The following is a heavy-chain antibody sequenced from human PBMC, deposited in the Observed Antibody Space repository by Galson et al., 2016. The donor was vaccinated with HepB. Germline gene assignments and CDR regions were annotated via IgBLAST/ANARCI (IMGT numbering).Heavy chain of an antibody. V-gene: IGHV3-48*02. CDR1: GFAFSSSG. D-gene: IGHD6-6*01. J-gene: IGHJ3*01. CDR2: ISTTIRTI. CDR3: ARELVRSAFDL. Sequence: SLRLSCAASGFAFSSSGINWVRQAPGKGLQWISYISTTIRTIYYADSVMGRFTISRDNAKNSVYLQMNSLRDDDTAVYYCARELVRSAFDLWGQGTMVTVS.